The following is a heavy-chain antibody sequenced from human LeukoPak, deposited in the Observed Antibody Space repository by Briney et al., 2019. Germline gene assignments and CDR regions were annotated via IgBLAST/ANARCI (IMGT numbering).Heavy chain of an antibody. V-gene: IGHV3-9*01. D-gene: IGHD6-13*01. CDR1: GFTFDDYA. CDR3: AKLAAAGNFDY. J-gene: IGHJ4*02. Sequence: PGRSLRLSCAASGFTFDDYAMHWVRQAPGKGLEWVSGISWNSGSIGYADSVKGRFTISRDNAKNSLYLQMNSLRAEDTALYYCAKLAAAGNFDYWGQGTLVTVSS. CDR2: ISWNSGSI.